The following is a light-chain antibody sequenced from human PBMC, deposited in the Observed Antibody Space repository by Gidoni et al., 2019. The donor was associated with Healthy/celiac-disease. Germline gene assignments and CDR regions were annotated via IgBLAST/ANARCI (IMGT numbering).Light chain of an antibody. CDR2: EVS. CDR3: SSYAVSNNLV. J-gene: IGLJ2*01. V-gene: IGLV2-8*01. CDR1: SSAVGGYNY. Sequence: QSALPQPPSASGSHGQSATISCTVTSSAVGGYNYVSWYQQPPGKAPKLMIYEVSQRPSGVPARFSGSKSGNTASLTVSGLQAEDEADYYCSSYAVSNNLVFGGGTKLTVL.